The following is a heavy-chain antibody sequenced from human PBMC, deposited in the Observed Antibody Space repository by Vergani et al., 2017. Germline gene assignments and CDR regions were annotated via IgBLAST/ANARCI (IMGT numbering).Heavy chain of an antibody. V-gene: IGHV3-21*01. CDR2: ISSSSSYK. J-gene: IGHJ4*01. CDR1: GFTFSSYS. D-gene: IGHD3-3*01. Sequence: EVQLVESGGGLVKPGGSLRLSCAASGFTFSSYSMNWVRQAPGKGLEWVSSISSSSSYKYYADSVKGRFTISRDNAKNSLYLQMNSLRAEDTAVYYCARVYYHYDFWSGCFDCWDQGPLVTVSS. CDR3: ARVYYHYDFWSGCFDC.